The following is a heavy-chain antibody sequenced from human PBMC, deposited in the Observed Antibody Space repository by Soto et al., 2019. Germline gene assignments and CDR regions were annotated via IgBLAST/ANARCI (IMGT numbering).Heavy chain of an antibody. J-gene: IGHJ4*02. D-gene: IGHD5-18*01. CDR2: VSYDEITK. CDR1: GLTFISYG. CDR3: AKPLGLLRRAMAQGSDY. V-gene: IGHV3-30*18. Sequence: WGSLRLSCAASGLTFISYGMSWFRQAPVKWREWVAVVSYDEITKYYADSVKGRFTISRDNSKNTVYLQMNSLRPEDTAVYYCAKPLGLLRRAMAQGSDYWGQGTLVTVSS.